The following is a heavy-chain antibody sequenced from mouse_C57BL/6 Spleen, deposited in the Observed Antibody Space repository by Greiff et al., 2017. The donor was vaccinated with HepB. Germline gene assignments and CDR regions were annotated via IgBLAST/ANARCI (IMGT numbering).Heavy chain of an antibody. CDR3: ARRNYDGPFAY. CDR2: ISSGGSYT. J-gene: IGHJ3*01. V-gene: IGHV5-6*02. D-gene: IGHD2-3*01. CDR1: GFTFSSYG. Sequence: DVKLVESGGDLVKPGGSLKLSCAASGFTFSSYGMSWVRQTPDKRLEWVATISSGGSYTYYPDSVKGRLTISRDNAKNTLYLQMSSLKSEDTAMYYCARRNYDGPFAYWGQGTLVTVSA.